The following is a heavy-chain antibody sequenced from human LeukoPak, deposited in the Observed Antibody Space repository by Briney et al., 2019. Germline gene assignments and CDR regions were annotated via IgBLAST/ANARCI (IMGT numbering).Heavy chain of an antibody. Sequence: SETLSLTCTVSGGSISSYYWSWIRQPPGKGLEWIGSIYYSGSTYYNPSLKSRVTISVDTSKNQFSLKLSSVTAADTAVYYCARLYTAMVILDYWGQGTLVTVSS. CDR1: GGSISSYY. V-gene: IGHV4-59*05. CDR3: ARLYTAMVILDY. D-gene: IGHD5-18*01. J-gene: IGHJ4*02. CDR2: IYYSGST.